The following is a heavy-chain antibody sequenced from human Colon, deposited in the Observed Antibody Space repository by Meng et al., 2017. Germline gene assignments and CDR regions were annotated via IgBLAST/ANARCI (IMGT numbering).Heavy chain of an antibody. V-gene: IGHV3-23*01. CDR1: GFTFSSYA. CDR2: ISGSGGST. Sequence: GGSLRLSCVASGFTFSSYAMSWVRQAPGKGLEWVSAISGSGGSTYYADSVKGRFTISRDNSKHTLYLQMNSLRAEDTAVYYCAKAEPYNYYYYNGMDVWGQGTTVTVSS. J-gene: IGHJ6*02. D-gene: IGHD1-14*01. CDR3: AKAEPYNYYYYNGMDV.